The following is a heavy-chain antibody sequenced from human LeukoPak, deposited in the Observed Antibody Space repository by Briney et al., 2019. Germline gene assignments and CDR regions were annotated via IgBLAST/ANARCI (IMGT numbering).Heavy chain of an antibody. CDR2: ISSSSSYI. CDR3: ARDPTRRFKSNWFDP. V-gene: IGHV3-21*01. Sequence: SGGSLRLSCAASGFTFSSYSMNWVRQAPGKGLEWVSSISSSSSYIYYADSVKGRFTISRDNAKNSLYLQMNSLRAEDTAVYYCARDPTRRFKSNWFDPWGQGTLVTVSS. CDR1: GFTFSSYS. J-gene: IGHJ5*02.